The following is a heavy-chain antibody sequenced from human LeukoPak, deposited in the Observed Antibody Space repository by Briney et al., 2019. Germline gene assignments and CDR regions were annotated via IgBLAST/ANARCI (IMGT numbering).Heavy chain of an antibody. CDR1: GGTFSSYA. CDR3: ARARPVDIVVVVAAPQGYYYYGMDV. CDR2: IIPIFGTA. Sequence: SVKVSCRASGGTFSSYAISWVRQAPGQGLEWMGGIIPIFGTANYAQKFQGRVTITADESTSTAYMELSSLRSEDTAVYYCARARPVDIVVVVAAPQGYYYYGMDVWGQGTTVTVSS. V-gene: IGHV1-69*01. D-gene: IGHD2-15*01. J-gene: IGHJ6*02.